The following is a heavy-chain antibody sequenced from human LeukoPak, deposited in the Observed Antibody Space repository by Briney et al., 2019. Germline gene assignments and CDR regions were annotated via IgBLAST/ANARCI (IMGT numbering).Heavy chain of an antibody. CDR2: IYYSGST. CDR1: GGSISSYY. D-gene: IGHD5-18*01. Sequence: ASETLSLTCTVSGGSISSYYWSWIRQPPGKGLERIGYIYYSGSTNYNPSLKSRVTISVDTSKNQFSLKLSSVTAADTAVYYCARDGRGYSYGPRRYYYYMDVWGKGTTVTVSS. CDR3: ARDGRGYSYGPRRYYYYMDV. J-gene: IGHJ6*03. V-gene: IGHV4-59*01.